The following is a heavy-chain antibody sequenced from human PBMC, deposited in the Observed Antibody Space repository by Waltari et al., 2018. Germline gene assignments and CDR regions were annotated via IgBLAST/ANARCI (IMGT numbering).Heavy chain of an antibody. CDR2: ITGSGDST. CDR1: GFSFRRYA. D-gene: IGHD3-3*01. J-gene: IGHJ4*02. CDR3: AKVPYNDFWTGYFFFDL. Sequence: EVHLVESGGGSVQSGGSLRLSCEPSGFSFRRYAVSWVRQAPGKGLEWVSSITGSGDSTYDADSVRGRFTISRDNSKNTVSLQMNSLRVEDTATYYCAKVPYNDFWTGYFFFDLWGQGTLVSVSS. V-gene: IGHV3-23*04.